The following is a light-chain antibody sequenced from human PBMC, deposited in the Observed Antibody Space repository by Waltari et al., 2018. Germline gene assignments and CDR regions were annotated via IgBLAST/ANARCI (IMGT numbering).Light chain of an antibody. CDR1: QSVSSN. CDR2: GAS. J-gene: IGKJ1*01. V-gene: IGKV3-15*01. Sequence: EIVMTQSPATLSVSPGERATLSCRASQSVSSNLAWYQQKPGQAPRLLIYGASTRATGIPDRFSGSWSGTEFTLTISSLQSEDFAVYYCQQYNTWPTFGQGTKVEI. CDR3: QQYNTWPT.